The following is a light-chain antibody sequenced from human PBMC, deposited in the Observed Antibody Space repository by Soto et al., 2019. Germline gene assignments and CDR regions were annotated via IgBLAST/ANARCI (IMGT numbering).Light chain of an antibody. J-gene: IGLJ3*02. Sequence: QSALTQPRSVSGSPGQSVTISCTGTSSDVGGYNYVSWYQQHPGKAPKLIIYDVNKRPSGVPDRLSGSKSDNTASLTISGLQAEDGADYYCCSYAGNYTKVFGGGTKLTVL. CDR3: CSYAGNYTKV. CDR1: SSDVGGYNY. CDR2: DVN. V-gene: IGLV2-11*01.